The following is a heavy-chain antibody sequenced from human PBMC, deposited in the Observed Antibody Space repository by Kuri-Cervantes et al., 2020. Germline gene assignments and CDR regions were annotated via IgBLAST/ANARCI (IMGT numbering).Heavy chain of an antibody. J-gene: IGHJ6*02. CDR3: ARDESRSVYYGMDV. CDR2: INSDGSST. CDR1: GFTFSSYW. Sequence: LSLTCAASGFTFSSYWMHWVRQAPGKGLVWVSRINSDGSSTSYADSVKGRFTISRDSSKNTLYLQMNSLRAEDTAVYYCARDESRSVYYGMDVWGQGTTVTVSS. D-gene: IGHD5/OR15-5a*01. V-gene: IGHV3-74*01.